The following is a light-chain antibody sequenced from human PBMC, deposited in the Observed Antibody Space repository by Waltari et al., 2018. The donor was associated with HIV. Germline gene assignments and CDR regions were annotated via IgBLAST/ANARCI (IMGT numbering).Light chain of an antibody. Sequence: QSALTQPRSVSGSPGQSVTISCTGTSSDVGGYNYVSWYQQDPGKAPKLMIYDVSKRPSGVPDRFSGSKSGNTASLTISGLQADDEADYYCCSYAGTYRWVFGGGTKVTV. V-gene: IGLV2-11*01. J-gene: IGLJ3*02. CDR1: SSDVGGYNY. CDR2: DVS. CDR3: CSYAGTYRWV.